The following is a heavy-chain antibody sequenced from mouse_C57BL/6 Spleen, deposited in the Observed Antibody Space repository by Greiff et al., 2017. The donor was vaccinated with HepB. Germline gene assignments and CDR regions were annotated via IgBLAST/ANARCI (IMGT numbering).Heavy chain of an antibody. V-gene: IGHV5-4*03. J-gene: IGHJ1*03. CDR2: ISDGGSYT. CDR3: ARRTTPWYFDV. D-gene: IGHD1-1*01. Sequence: EVQRVESGGGLVKPGGSLKLSCAASGFTFSSYAMSWVRQTPEKRLEWVATISDGGSYTYYPDNVKGRFTISRDNAKNNLYLQMSHLKSEDTAMYYCARRTTPWYFDVWGTGTTVTVSS. CDR1: GFTFSSYA.